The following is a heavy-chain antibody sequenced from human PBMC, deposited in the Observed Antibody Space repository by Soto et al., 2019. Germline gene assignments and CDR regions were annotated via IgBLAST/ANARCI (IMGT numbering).Heavy chain of an antibody. Sequence: GGSLRLSCAASGFTFSNAWMNWVRQAPGKGLEWVGRIKSKTDGGTTDYAAPVKGRLTISRDDSKNTLYLQMNSLKTEDTAVYYCTTDMDSGRIAVADHLTTFVTYDDPFDYWGQGTLVTVSS. D-gene: IGHD6-19*01. J-gene: IGHJ4*02. CDR3: TTDMDSGRIAVADHLTTFVTYDDPFDY. CDR1: GFTFSNAW. CDR2: IKSKTDGGTT. V-gene: IGHV3-15*07.